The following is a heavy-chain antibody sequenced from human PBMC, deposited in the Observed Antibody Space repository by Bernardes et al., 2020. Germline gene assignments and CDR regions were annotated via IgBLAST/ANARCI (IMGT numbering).Heavy chain of an antibody. D-gene: IGHD6-6*01. CDR3: ARHIKQLVRGVWAFDI. J-gene: IGHJ3*02. Sequence: SETLSLTCTVSGGSISSYYWSWIRHPPGKGLEWIGYIYYSGSTNYNPSLKSRVTISVDTSKNQFSLKLSSVTAADTAVYYCARHIKQLVRGVWAFDIWGQGTMVTVSS. CDR2: IYYSGST. V-gene: IGHV4-59*01. CDR1: GGSISSYY.